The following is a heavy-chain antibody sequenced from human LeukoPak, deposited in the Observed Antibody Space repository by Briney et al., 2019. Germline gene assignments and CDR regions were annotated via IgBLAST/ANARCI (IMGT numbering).Heavy chain of an antibody. Sequence: SQTLSLTCTVSGGSISSGSYYWSWIRQPPGKGLEWIGEINHSGSTNYNPSLKSRVTISVDTSKNQFSLKLSSVTAADTAVYYCARFFGGNPGWFDPWGQGTLVTVSS. V-gene: IGHV4-39*07. CDR1: GGSISSGSYY. D-gene: IGHD4-23*01. J-gene: IGHJ5*02. CDR2: INHSGST. CDR3: ARFFGGNPGWFDP.